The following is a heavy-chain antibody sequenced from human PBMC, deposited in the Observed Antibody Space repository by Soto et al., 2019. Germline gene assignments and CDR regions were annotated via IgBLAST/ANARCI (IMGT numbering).Heavy chain of an antibody. CDR2: IHYSGSA. V-gene: IGHV4-59*12. CDR1: GSSIIGSY. D-gene: IGHD6-19*01. J-gene: IGHJ5*02. Sequence: SETLSLTCTFSGSSIIGSYWTWLRQSPERGLEWLGYIHYSGSANYNPSLNRRLTMSVDMSESQCAMKLASVTAADTAVEYCARGAGGSGLNWLDPCGQGTLVTVSS. CDR3: ARGAGGSGLNWLDP.